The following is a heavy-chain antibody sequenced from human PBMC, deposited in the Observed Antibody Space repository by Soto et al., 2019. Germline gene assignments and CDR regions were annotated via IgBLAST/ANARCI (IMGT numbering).Heavy chain of an antibody. CDR1: GFTFSSYD. CDR3: ARARSSSSRGYYYYGMDV. D-gene: IGHD6-6*01. J-gene: IGHJ6*02. V-gene: IGHV3-13*05. Sequence: EVQLVESGGGLVQPGGSLRLSCAASGFTFSSYDMHWVRQATGKGLEWVSAIGTAGDPYYPGSVKGRFTISRENAKNSLYLQMYSLRAGDTAVYYCARARSSSSRGYYYYGMDVWGQGTTVTVSS. CDR2: IGTAGDP.